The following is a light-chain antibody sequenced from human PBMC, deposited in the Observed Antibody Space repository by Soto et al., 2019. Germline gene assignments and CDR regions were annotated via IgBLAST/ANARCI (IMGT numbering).Light chain of an antibody. Sequence: QSVLTQPASVSGSPGQSITISCTGTSSDVGRYNYVSWYQHHPGKAPKLMIYDVSDRPSGVSNRFSGSKSGNTASLTISGLQAEDEADYYCSAFTISYTEFFGTGTKVTVL. CDR2: DVS. CDR1: SSDVGRYNY. V-gene: IGLV2-14*03. J-gene: IGLJ1*01. CDR3: SAFTISYTEF.